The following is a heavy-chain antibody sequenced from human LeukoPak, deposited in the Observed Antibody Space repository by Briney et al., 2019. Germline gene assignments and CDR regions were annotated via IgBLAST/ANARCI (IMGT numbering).Heavy chain of an antibody. CDR3: ARVLGYYYYMDV. CDR1: GGSISTGSYY. J-gene: IGHJ6*03. CDR2: IYTSGST. Sequence: PSETLSLTCTVSGGSISTGSYYWSWIRPPAGKGLEWIGHIYTSGSTYYNPPLKRRVTISVDTSKNQFSLKLSSVTAADTAVYYCARVLGYYYYMDVWGKGTTVTVSS. V-gene: IGHV4-61*09.